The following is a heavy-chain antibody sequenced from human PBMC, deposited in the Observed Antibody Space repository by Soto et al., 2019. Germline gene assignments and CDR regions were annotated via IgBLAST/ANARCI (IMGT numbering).Heavy chain of an antibody. CDR2: ISYDGSNK. CDR3: ARDDYVTGTLLYYYYYYGMDV. CDR1: GFTFSSYG. Sequence: PGGSLRHSCAASGFTFSSYGMHWVRQAPGKGLEWVAVISYDGSNKYYADSVKGRFTISRDNSKNTLYLQMNSLRAEDTAVYYCARDDYVTGTLLYYYYYYGMDVWGQGTTVTVSS. J-gene: IGHJ6*02. D-gene: IGHD3-16*01. V-gene: IGHV3-30*03.